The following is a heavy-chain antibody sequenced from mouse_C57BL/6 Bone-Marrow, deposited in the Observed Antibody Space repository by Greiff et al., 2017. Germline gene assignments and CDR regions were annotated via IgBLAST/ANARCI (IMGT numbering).Heavy chain of an antibody. D-gene: IGHD1-1*01. Sequence: DVKLVESGGGLVKPGGSLKLSCAASGFTFSDYGMHWVRQAPEKGLEWVAYISSGSSTIYYADTVKGRFTISRDNAKNTLFLQMTSLRSEDTAMYYCASFHYYGSSDYAMDYWGQGTSVTVSS. V-gene: IGHV5-17*01. CDR1: GFTFSDYG. CDR2: ISSGSSTI. CDR3: ASFHYYGSSDYAMDY. J-gene: IGHJ4*01.